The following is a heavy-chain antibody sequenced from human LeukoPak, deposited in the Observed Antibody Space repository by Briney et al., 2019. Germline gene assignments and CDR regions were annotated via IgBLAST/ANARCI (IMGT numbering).Heavy chain of an antibody. CDR2: LYHSGDP. Sequence: PSEALSLTCSVSGGSLSVGTYYWSWIRQPPGKGLGGFGYLYHSGDPNYNPALKNQLSMSIHTSKNQSYLKLNSVTAADTAVYYGAPYYSPVNFDYWGQGTLVTVSS. CDR1: GGSLSVGTYY. V-gene: IGHV4-61*01. CDR3: APYYSPVNFDY. J-gene: IGHJ4*02. D-gene: IGHD3-10*01.